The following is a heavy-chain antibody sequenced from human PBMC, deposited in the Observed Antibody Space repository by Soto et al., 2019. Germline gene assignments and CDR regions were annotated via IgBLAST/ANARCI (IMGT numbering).Heavy chain of an antibody. CDR3: ARGTSIAAALAREDV. CDR2: INHSGST. J-gene: IGHJ6*02. D-gene: IGHD6-13*01. CDR1: GGSFSGYY. Sequence: SETLSLTCAVYGGSFSGYYWSWIRQPPGKGLEWIGEINHSGSTNYNPSLKSRVTISVDTSKNQFSLKLSSVTAADTAVYYCARGTSIAAALAREDVWGQGTTVTVSS. V-gene: IGHV4-34*01.